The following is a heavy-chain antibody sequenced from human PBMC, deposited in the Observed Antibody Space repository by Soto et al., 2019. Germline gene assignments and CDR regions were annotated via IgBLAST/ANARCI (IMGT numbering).Heavy chain of an antibody. CDR3: ARHSGYDGTDYYYYYGMDV. CDR2: IYPGDSDT. Sequence: GESLKISCKGSGYSFTSYWIGWVRQMPGKGLEWMGIIYPGDSDTRYSPSFQGQVTISADKSISTAYLQWSSLKASDTAMYYCARHSGYDGTDYYYYYGMDVWGQGTTVTVSS. V-gene: IGHV5-51*01. D-gene: IGHD5-12*01. J-gene: IGHJ6*02. CDR1: GYSFTSYW.